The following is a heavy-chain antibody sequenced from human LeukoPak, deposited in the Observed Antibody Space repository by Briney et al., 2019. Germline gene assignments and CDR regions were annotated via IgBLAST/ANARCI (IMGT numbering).Heavy chain of an antibody. CDR3: ARGEIAAAGTSDY. J-gene: IGHJ4*02. D-gene: IGHD6-13*01. CDR2: INPNSGGT. Sequence: ASVKVSCKASGYTLTGYYMHWVRQAPGQGLEWMGWINPNSGGTNYAQKFQGRDNMTRDTSISTAYMELSRLRSDDTAVYYCARGEIAAAGTSDYWGQGTLVPVSS. CDR1: GYTLTGYY. V-gene: IGHV1-2*02.